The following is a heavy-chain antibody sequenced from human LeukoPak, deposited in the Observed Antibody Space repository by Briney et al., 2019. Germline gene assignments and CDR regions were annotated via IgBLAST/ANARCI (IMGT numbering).Heavy chain of an antibody. Sequence: PGGSLRLSCTASGFTFGDYAMSWVRQAPGKGLEWVGFIRSKTYGGTTEYAASVKGRFTISRDDSKSIAYLQMNSLKTEDTAVYYCTRASSSTWSYYYYYMDVWDKGTTVTISS. CDR3: TRASSSTWSYYYYYMDV. J-gene: IGHJ6*03. D-gene: IGHD6-13*01. V-gene: IGHV3-49*04. CDR1: GFTFGDYA. CDR2: IRSKTYGGTT.